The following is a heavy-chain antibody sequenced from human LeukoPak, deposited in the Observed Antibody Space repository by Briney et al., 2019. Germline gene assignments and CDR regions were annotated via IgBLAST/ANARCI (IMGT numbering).Heavy chain of an antibody. CDR2: INNSGST. Sequence: SETLSLTCAVYGGSFRGYYWSWIRQPPGKGLEWIGEINNSGSTNYNPSLKSRVTISVDTSKNQFSLKLSSVTAADTAVYYCARWSRGEWELLFNYYYGMDVWGQGTTVTVSS. J-gene: IGHJ6*02. CDR3: ARWSRGEWELLFNYYYGMDV. CDR1: GGSFRGYY. D-gene: IGHD1-26*01. V-gene: IGHV4-34*01.